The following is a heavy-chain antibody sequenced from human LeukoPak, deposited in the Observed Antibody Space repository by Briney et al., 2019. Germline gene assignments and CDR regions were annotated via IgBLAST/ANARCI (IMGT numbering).Heavy chain of an antibody. D-gene: IGHD5-18*01. V-gene: IGHV3-53*01. CDR3: AKDIAQGYTFGSIEQDY. CDR2: IYSGGST. Sequence: GGSLRLSCAASGFTVSSNYMSWVRQAPGKGLEWVSVIYSGGSTYHADSVKGRFTISRDNSKDTLSLQMNSLRAEDTAVYYCAKDIAQGYTFGSIEQDYWGQGTLVTVSS. CDR1: GFTVSSNY. J-gene: IGHJ4*02.